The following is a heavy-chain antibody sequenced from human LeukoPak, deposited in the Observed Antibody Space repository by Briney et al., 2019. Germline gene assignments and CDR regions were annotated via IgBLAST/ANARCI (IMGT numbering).Heavy chain of an antibody. CDR3: ARFEGGTMEDY. D-gene: IGHD1-1*01. CDR1: GGSVSSHGYY. Sequence: SETLSLTCTVSGGSVSSHGYYWGWIRQPPGKGLEWIGSNDYRGYSYYIPSLKSRVTISIGTSKNQLSLRLTSVTAADTAVYYCARFEGGTMEDYWGQGTLVTVSS. V-gene: IGHV4-39*07. CDR2: NDYRGYS. J-gene: IGHJ4*02.